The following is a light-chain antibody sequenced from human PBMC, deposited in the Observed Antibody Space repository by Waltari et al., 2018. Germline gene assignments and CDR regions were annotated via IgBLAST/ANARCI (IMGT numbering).Light chain of an antibody. CDR3: QQSITTPT. J-gene: IGKJ3*01. CDR1: QNIKIY. CDR2: TSA. V-gene: IGKV1-39*01. Sequence: DIQMTQSPSSLSASVGDTVTISCRTSQNIKIYLNWYQHRPGEAPKLLIHTSASLQSGVPSRFSGSGSGTYFTLTITNLQPEDFTTYYCQQSITTPTFGPGTKVNFK.